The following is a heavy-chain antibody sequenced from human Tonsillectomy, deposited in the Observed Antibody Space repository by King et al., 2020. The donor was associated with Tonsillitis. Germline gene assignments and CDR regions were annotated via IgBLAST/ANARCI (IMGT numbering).Heavy chain of an antibody. V-gene: IGHV3-30-3*01. CDR3: AGDLGGVVPAAVVDY. CDR1: GFTFSSYA. CDR2: ISYDGSNK. J-gene: IGHJ4*02. Sequence: VQLVESGGGVVQPGRSLRLSCAASGFTFSSYAMHWVRQAPGKGLEWVAVISYDGSNKKYADSVKGRFTISRDNSKNTLYLQMNSLQMNSLRAEDTAVYYCAGDLGGVVPAAVVDYWGQGTLVTVSS. D-gene: IGHD2-2*01.